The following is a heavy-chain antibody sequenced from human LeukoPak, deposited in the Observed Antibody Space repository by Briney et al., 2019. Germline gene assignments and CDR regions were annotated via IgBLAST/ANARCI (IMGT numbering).Heavy chain of an antibody. CDR1: GGSISSGGYY. CDR2: IYYSGST. D-gene: IGHD3-10*01. J-gene: IGHJ4*02. CDR3: ARGRGEIFFFDC. Sequence: PSETLFLTCTVSGGSISSGGYYWSWIRQHPGKGLEWIGYIYYSGSTYYNPSLKSRVTISVDTSKNQFSLKLSSVTAADTAVYRCARGRGEIFFFDCWGQGTLVTVSS. V-gene: IGHV4-31*03.